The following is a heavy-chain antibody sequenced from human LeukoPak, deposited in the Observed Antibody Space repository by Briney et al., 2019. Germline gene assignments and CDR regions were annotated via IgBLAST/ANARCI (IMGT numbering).Heavy chain of an antibody. J-gene: IGHJ3*02. CDR1: GGSISSRSYY. CDR2: IYYSGNT. CDR3: ASANSSSYDAFDI. D-gene: IGHD6-6*01. V-gene: IGHV4-39*02. Sequence: SSETLSLTCAVSGGSISSRSYYWGWIRQPPGKGLEWIGTIYYSGNTFYNPSLKSRVTISVDTSKNHFSLKLSSVTAADTAIYYCASANSSSYDAFDIWGQGTMVTVSS.